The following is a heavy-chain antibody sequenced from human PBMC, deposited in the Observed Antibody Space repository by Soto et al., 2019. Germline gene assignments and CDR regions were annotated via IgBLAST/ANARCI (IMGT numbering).Heavy chain of an antibody. J-gene: IGHJ5*02. D-gene: IGHD2-15*01. V-gene: IGHV3-23*01. CDR3: AKDSRSHPQGWFDP. Sequence: EVQLLESGGGLVQPGESLRVSCAASGFTFSSYAMTWVRQAPGKGLEWVSSISGSGDYTYFADSVKGRFTISRDNSKDTLYLQMSSLRVEDTAIYYCAKDSRSHPQGWFDPWGQVTLVTVSS. CDR2: ISGSGDYT. CDR1: GFTFSSYA.